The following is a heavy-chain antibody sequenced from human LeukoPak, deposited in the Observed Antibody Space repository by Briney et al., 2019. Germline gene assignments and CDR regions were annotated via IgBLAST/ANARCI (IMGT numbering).Heavy chain of an antibody. V-gene: IGHV1-2*06. D-gene: IGHD5-24*01. Sequence: ASVKVSFKSSGYTFTVYYMHWVRQAPGQGLEWMGRINPNSGGTNYAQKFQGRVTMTRDTSISTAYMELSRLRSDDTAVYYCAREMATTPGVDYWGQGTLVTVSS. CDR2: INPNSGGT. J-gene: IGHJ4*02. CDR1: GYTFTVYY. CDR3: AREMATTPGVDY.